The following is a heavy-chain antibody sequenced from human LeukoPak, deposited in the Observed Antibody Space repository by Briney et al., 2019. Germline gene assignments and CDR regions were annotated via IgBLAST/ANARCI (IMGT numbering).Heavy chain of an antibody. CDR1: GGSISSYY. CDR3: ARATSSSWYFDY. Sequence: PSETLSLTRTVSGGSISSYYWSWIRQPPGKGLEWIGYIYYSGSTNYNPSLKSRVTISVDTSKNQFSLKLSSVTAADTAVYYCARATSSSWYFDYWGQGTLVTVSS. D-gene: IGHD6-13*01. CDR2: IYYSGST. J-gene: IGHJ4*02. V-gene: IGHV4-59*08.